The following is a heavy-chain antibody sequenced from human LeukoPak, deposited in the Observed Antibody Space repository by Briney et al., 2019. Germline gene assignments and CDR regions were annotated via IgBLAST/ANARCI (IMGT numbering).Heavy chain of an antibody. V-gene: IGHV6-1*01. CDR2: TYYRSKWYN. CDR1: GDSVSSNSAA. J-gene: IGHJ5*02. D-gene: IGHD5-12*01. CDR3: ARDWDIVATIPNWFDP. Sequence: SQTLSLTCAISGDSVSSNSAAWNWIRQSPSRGLEWLGRTYYRSKWYNDYAVSVKSRITINPDTSKNQFSLQLNSVTPEDTAVYYCARDWDIVATIPNWFDPWGQGTLVTVSS.